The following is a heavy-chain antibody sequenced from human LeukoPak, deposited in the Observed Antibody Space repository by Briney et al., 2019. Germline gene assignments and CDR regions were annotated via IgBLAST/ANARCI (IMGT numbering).Heavy chain of an antibody. D-gene: IGHD3-22*01. V-gene: IGHV1-18*01. CDR1: GYTFTSYG. Sequence: ASVKVSCKASGYTFTSYGISWVRQAPGQGLEWMGWISAYNGNTNYAQKLQGRVTMTTDTSTSTAYMELSSLRSEDTAVYYCARAPRDYDSSVGLLHWGQGTLVTVSS. J-gene: IGHJ4*02. CDR3: ARAPRDYDSSVGLLH. CDR2: ISAYNGNT.